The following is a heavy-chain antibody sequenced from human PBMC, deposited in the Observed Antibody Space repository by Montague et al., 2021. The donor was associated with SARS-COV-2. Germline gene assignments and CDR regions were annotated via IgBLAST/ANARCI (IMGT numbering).Heavy chain of an antibody. Sequence: SETLSLTCAVSGAPVTSIYWWSWVRPPPGRGLEWIAEIHHTGITNFNPSLRSRVSISLDTSKHKFSLTLSSVTAADTAIYYCASHPVFQQLYSWGQGTLVSVSS. CDR2: IHHTGIT. D-gene: IGHD1-1*01. V-gene: IGHV4-4*02. J-gene: IGHJ4*02. CDR3: ASHPVFQQLYS. CDR1: GAPVTSIYW.